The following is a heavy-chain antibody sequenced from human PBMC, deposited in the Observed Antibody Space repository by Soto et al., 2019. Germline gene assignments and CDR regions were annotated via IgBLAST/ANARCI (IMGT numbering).Heavy chain of an antibody. V-gene: IGHV4-31*03. D-gene: IGHD1-26*01. Sequence: SETLSLTCTVSGGSISSGGYYWSWIRQHPGKGLEWIGYIYYSGSTYYNPSLKSRVTISVDTSKNQFSLKLSSVTAADTAVYYCASSYSGEIGAFDIWGQGTMVTVSS. CDR3: ASSYSGEIGAFDI. CDR1: GGSISSGGYY. CDR2: IYYSGST. J-gene: IGHJ3*02.